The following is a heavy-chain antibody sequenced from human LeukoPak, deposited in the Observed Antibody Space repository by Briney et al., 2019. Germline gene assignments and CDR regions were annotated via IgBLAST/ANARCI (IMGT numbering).Heavy chain of an antibody. Sequence: GGSLRLSCAASGFTFSSYSMNWVRQAPGKGLEWVANINQDGSVIYYVDSVKGRFTISRDNAKNSLYLQMNSLRAEDTGVYYCATSSGAPGNMWGQGTLVTVSS. CDR1: GFTFSSYS. D-gene: IGHD2-8*02. CDR3: ATSSGAPGNM. V-gene: IGHV3-7*01. CDR2: INQDGSVI. J-gene: IGHJ4*02.